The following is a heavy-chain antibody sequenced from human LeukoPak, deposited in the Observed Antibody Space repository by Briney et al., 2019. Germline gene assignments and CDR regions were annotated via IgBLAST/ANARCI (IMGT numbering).Heavy chain of an antibody. J-gene: IGHJ3*02. V-gene: IGHV4-59*01. D-gene: IGHD1-26*01. Sequence: SETLSLTCTVSGGSISTYYWSWIRQPPGEELEWIGSIYYSGTTHSNPSLKSRPTISVDTSKNHLSLKVNSVTAADTAVYYCARGASGTLYDAFDIWGRGTMVTVSS. CDR3: ARGASGTLYDAFDI. CDR2: IYYSGTT. CDR1: GGSISTYY.